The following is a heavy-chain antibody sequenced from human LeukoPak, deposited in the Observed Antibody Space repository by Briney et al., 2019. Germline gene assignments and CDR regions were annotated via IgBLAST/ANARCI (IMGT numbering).Heavy chain of an antibody. CDR1: GGSISSSNW. J-gene: IGHJ6*02. V-gene: IGHV4-4*02. CDR2: IYHSGST. Sequence: SETLSLTCTVSGGSISSSNWWSWVRQPPGKGLEWIGEIYHSGSTNYNPSLKSRVTISVDTSKNQFSLKLSSVTAADTAVYYCARDSKSLKTYYYDSSAPSYGMDVWGQGTTVTVSS. CDR3: ARDSKSLKTYYYDSSAPSYGMDV. D-gene: IGHD3-22*01.